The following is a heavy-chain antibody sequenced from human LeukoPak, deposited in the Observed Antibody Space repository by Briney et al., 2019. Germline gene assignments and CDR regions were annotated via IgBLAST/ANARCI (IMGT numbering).Heavy chain of an antibody. Sequence: SETLSLTCGVNGGSVSDYYWAWVRQSPGKGLEWIGEIHHTGSTKYHPSLESRVAISLDTSKNEFSLNLNSVTAADTAVYYCARVPMNIEMTTIKGYYFDYWGQGTLVTVSS. D-gene: IGHD5-24*01. CDR2: IHHTGST. J-gene: IGHJ4*02. CDR1: GGSVSDYY. V-gene: IGHV4-34*01. CDR3: ARVPMNIEMTTIKGYYFDY.